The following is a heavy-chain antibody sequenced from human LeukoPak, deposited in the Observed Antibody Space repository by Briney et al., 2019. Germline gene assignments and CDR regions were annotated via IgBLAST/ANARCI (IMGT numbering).Heavy chain of an antibody. J-gene: IGHJ5*02. V-gene: IGHV1-2*02. CDR2: INPNSGGT. CDR1: GGTFSSYA. CDR3: ARAADCTNGVCYDWFDP. Sequence: ASVKVSCKASGGTFSSYAISWVRQAPGQGLEWMGWINPNSGGTNYAQKSQGRVTMTRDTSISTAYMELSRLRSDDTAVYYCARAADCTNGVCYDWFDPWGQGTLVTVSS. D-gene: IGHD2-8*01.